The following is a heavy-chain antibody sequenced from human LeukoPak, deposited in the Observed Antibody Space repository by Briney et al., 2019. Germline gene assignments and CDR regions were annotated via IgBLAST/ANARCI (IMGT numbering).Heavy chain of an antibody. CDR3: ARVGNWELYQYHYYTDV. J-gene: IGHJ6*03. D-gene: IGHD7-27*01. CDR2: ITCRGSSN. Sequence: PGESLRLSCAATGFTFSNYAIHWVRQAPDKGLEWVALITCRGSSNSYADSVEVRFSISRDNAKNSLNAQLKIQRAEDAAVYYSARVGNWELYQYHYYTDVWGEGSTVTASS. CDR1: GFTFSNYA. V-gene: IGHV3-30*03.